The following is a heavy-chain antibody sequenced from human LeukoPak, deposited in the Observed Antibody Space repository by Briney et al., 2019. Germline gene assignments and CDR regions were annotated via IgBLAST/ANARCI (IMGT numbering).Heavy chain of an antibody. CDR2: ISYDGSNK. V-gene: IGHV3-30*04. Sequence: GRSLGLSCAASGFTFSSYAMHWVRQAPGKGLEWVAVISYDGSNKYYADSVKGRFTISRDNSKNTLYLQMNSLRAEDTAVYYCARDPDYYGSGSYLDYWGQGTLVTVSS. D-gene: IGHD3-10*01. CDR1: GFTFSSYA. J-gene: IGHJ4*02. CDR3: ARDPDYYGSGSYLDY.